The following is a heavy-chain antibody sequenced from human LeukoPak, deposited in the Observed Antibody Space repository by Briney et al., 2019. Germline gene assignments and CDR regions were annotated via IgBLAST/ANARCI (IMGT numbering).Heavy chain of an antibody. CDR2: ISYDGSNK. Sequence: GESLRLSCAASGFTFSSYAMHWVRQAPGKGLEWVAVISYDGSNKYYADSVKGRFTISRDNSKNTLYLQMNSLRAEDTAVYYCASGTIVGARGADNWGQGTLVTVSS. CDR3: ASGTIVGARGADN. J-gene: IGHJ4*02. CDR1: GFTFSSYA. V-gene: IGHV3-30-3*01. D-gene: IGHD1-26*01.